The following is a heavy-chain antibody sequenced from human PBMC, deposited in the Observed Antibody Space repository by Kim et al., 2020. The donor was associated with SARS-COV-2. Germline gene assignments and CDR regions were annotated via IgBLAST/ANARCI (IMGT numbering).Heavy chain of an antibody. V-gene: IGHV1-46*01. D-gene: IGHD1-26*01. Sequence: KFQVRVTMTRDTSTSTVYMELSSLRSEDTAVYYCARASAPSGTYLYYFDYWGQGTLVTVSS. CDR3: ARASAPSGTYLYYFDY. J-gene: IGHJ4*02.